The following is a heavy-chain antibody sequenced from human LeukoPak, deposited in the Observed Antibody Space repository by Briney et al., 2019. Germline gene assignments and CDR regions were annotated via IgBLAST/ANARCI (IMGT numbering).Heavy chain of an antibody. J-gene: IGHJ6*03. V-gene: IGHV1-46*01. CDR2: INPSGGST. CDR3: ARSKYGDYDRVYYMDV. CDR1: GYTFTSYY. D-gene: IGHD4-17*01. Sequence: GASVKVSCKASGYTFTSYYMHWVRQAPGQGLEWMGIINPSGGSTSYAQKFQGRVTMTRDMSTSTVYMELSSLRSEDTAVYYCARSKYGDYDRVYYMDVWGKGTTVTVSS.